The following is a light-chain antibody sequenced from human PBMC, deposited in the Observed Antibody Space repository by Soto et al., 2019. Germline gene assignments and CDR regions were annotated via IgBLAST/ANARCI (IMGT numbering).Light chain of an antibody. J-gene: IGKJ4*01. CDR1: QSVRSN. CDR3: QQYNNWPLS. CDR2: GAS. V-gene: IGKV3-15*01. Sequence: EIAMTQSPATRSVSPGERATLSCRASQSVRSNLAWYQKKPGQAPRLLISGASTRATGIPARFSGSGSGTEFTLTISSLQSEDFALYYCQQYNNWPLSFGGGTKVDIK.